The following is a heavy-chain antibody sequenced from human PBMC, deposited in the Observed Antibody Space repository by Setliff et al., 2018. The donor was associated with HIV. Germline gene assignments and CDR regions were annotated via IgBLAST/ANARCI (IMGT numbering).Heavy chain of an antibody. CDR2: INTGNGNT. D-gene: IGHD3-16*02. CDR1: GYTFTSHT. CDR3: ARDRIPKRGYTYREPDFDS. V-gene: IGHV1-3*04. J-gene: IGHJ4*02. Sequence: ASVKVSCKASGYTFTSHTIHWVRQAPGQGLEWMGWINTGNGNTKYSQKFQDRVTITRDTSASTGYMEVNSLRPEDTAVYYCARDRIPKRGYTYREPDFDSWGQGTLVTVSS.